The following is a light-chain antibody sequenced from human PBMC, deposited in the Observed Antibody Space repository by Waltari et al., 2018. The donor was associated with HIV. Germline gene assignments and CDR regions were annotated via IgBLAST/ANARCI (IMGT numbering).Light chain of an antibody. J-gene: IGLJ1*01. CDR3: CSFAGSNFV. V-gene: IGLV2-23*02. CDR1: RRDVGTDDY. CDR2: DVT. Sequence: QSALTQPASVSGSPGQAITISCTASRRDVGTDDYFSWYQQHPGTAPKLIISDVTERPSGISNRFSGSKSGTTASLTISGLQAEDEAEYFCCSFAGSNFVFGSGTKVTVL.